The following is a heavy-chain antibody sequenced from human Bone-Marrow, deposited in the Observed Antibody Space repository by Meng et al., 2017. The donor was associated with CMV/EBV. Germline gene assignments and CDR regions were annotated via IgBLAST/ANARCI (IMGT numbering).Heavy chain of an antibody. J-gene: IGHJ4*02. V-gene: IGHV3-30-3*01. D-gene: IGHD1-26*01. CDR1: GFTFSSYA. CDR3: AKGSWELGDY. Sequence: GESLKISCAASGFTFSSYAMHWVRQAPGKGLEWVAVISYDGSNKYYADSVKGRFTISRDNSKNTLYLQMNSLSAEDTAVYYCAKGSWELGDYWGQGTLVTVSS. CDR2: ISYDGSNK.